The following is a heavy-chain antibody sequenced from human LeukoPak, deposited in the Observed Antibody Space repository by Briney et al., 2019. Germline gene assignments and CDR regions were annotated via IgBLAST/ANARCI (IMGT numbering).Heavy chain of an antibody. J-gene: IGHJ4*02. D-gene: IGHD3-22*01. CDR2: IYHSGST. CDR3: ARATYYYDSSGHYNYYFDY. Sequence: SETLSLTCTVSGYSISSGYYWGWSRQPPGKGLEWIGSIYHSGSTYYNPSLKSRVTISVDTSKNQFSLKLSSVTAADTAVYYCARATYYYDSSGHYNYYFDYWGQGTLVIASS. V-gene: IGHV4-38-2*02. CDR1: GYSISSGYY.